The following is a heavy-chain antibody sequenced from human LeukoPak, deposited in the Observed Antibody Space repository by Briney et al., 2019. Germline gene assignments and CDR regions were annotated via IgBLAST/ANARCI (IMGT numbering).Heavy chain of an antibody. Sequence: PGGSLRLSCAASALTFSNAWMSWVRQAPGKGLEWVGRIKSKTDGGTTDYAAPVKGRFTISRDDSKNTLYLQMNSLKSEDTAVYYCTTELKNSSYDLVVAYWGQGTLVTVSS. CDR1: ALTFSNAW. V-gene: IGHV3-15*01. CDR2: IKSKTDGGTT. J-gene: IGHJ4*02. D-gene: IGHD5-12*01. CDR3: TTELKNSSYDLVVAY.